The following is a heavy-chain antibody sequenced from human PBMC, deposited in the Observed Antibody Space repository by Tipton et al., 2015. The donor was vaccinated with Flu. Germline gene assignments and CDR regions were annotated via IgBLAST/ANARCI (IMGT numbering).Heavy chain of an antibody. Sequence: LRLSCVASGFTLTANYISWVRQPPGKGLEWIGNIHRSGNSYHNPPLRSRVTMSVDTSKNQFSLKLTSVTAADTAVYYCARRDYSNYVSEPKNWFDPWGRGTLVTVSS. D-gene: IGHD4-11*01. J-gene: IGHJ5*02. CDR3: ARRDYSNYVSEPKNWFDP. V-gene: IGHV4-38-2*01. CDR1: GFTLTANY. CDR2: IHRSGNS.